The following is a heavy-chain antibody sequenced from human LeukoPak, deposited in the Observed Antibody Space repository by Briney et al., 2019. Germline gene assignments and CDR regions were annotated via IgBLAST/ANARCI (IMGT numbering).Heavy chain of an antibody. CDR2: ISSSSSTI. CDR1: GFTFSSYS. Sequence: GGSLRLSCAASGFTFSSYSMNWVRQAPGKGLEWVSYISSSSSTIYYADSVKGRFTISRDNAKNSLYLQMNSLRAEDTAVYYCAGFETVAANPSEYWGQGALVTVSS. J-gene: IGHJ4*02. D-gene: IGHD6-19*01. V-gene: IGHV3-48*04. CDR3: AGFETVAANPSEY.